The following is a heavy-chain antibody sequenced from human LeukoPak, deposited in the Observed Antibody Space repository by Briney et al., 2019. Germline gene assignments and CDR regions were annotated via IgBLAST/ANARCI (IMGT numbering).Heavy chain of an antibody. Sequence: ASVKVSCKASGYTFISYGITWVRQAPGQGLEWMGWISPYTTKTNYAQSLQGRVTMTTDTSTSTAYMELRSLRSDDTAVYYCTREGGVGPTAPPDYYSYQMDVWGKGTTVTVSS. CDR1: GYTFISYG. J-gene: IGHJ6*03. CDR3: TREGGVGPTAPPDYYSYQMDV. V-gene: IGHV1-18*01. D-gene: IGHD1-26*01. CDR2: ISPYTTKT.